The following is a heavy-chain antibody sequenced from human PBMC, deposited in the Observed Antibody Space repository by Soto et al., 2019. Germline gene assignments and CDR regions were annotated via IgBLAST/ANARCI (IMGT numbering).Heavy chain of an antibody. Sequence: SVKVSCKASGGTFSSYTISWVRQAPGQGLEWMGRIIPILGIANYAQKFQGRVTITADKSTSTAYMELSSLRSEDTAVYYCALLSGDDDDIYFDYWGRGTLVTVSS. CDR1: GGTFSSYT. J-gene: IGHJ4*02. CDR2: IIPILGIA. D-gene: IGHD3-9*01. V-gene: IGHV1-69*02. CDR3: ALLSGDDDDIYFDY.